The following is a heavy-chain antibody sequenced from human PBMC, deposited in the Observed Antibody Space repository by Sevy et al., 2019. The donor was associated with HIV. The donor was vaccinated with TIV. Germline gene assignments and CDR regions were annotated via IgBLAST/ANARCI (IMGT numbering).Heavy chain of an antibody. V-gene: IGHV4-39*01. J-gene: IGHJ5*02. Sequence: SETLSLTCTVSGGSISSSSCYWGWIRQPPGKGLEWIGSVYYSGSTYYNPSLKSRVTISVDTSKNQFSLKLSSVTAARKAVYYCARRHSIFSFDPWGQGTLVTVSS. CDR2: VYYSGST. D-gene: IGHD3-9*01. CDR1: GGSISSSSCY. CDR3: ARRHSIFSFDP.